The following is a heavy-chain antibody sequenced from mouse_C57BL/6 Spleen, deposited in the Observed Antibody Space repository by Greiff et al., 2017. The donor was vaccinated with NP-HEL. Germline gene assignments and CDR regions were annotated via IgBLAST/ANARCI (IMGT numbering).Heavy chain of an antibody. V-gene: IGHV1-64*01. CDR1: GYTFTSYW. CDR3: ARNNYYGSSLWYFDV. Sequence: QVQLQQPGAELVKPGASVKLSCKASGYTFTSYWMHWVKQRPGQGLEWIGMIHPNSGSTNYNEKFKSKATLTVDKSTSTAYMQLSSLTSEDSAVYYCARNNYYGSSLWYFDVWGTGTTVTVSS. D-gene: IGHD1-1*01. J-gene: IGHJ1*03. CDR2: IHPNSGST.